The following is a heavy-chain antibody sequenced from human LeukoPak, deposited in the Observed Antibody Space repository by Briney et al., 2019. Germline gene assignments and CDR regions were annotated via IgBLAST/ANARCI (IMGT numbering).Heavy chain of an antibody. CDR1: GGSFSGYY. Sequence: SETLSLTCAVYGGSFSGYYWSWIRQPPGKGLEWIGEINHSGSTNYNPSLKSRVTISVDTSKNQFSLKLSSVTAADTAVYYCARKTRQPVRQWFDPWGQGTLVTVSS. CDR3: ARKTRQPVRQWFDP. V-gene: IGHV4-34*01. CDR2: INHSGST. J-gene: IGHJ5*02. D-gene: IGHD6-6*01.